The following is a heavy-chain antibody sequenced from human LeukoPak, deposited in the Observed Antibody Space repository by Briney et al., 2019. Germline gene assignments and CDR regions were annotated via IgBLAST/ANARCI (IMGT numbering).Heavy chain of an antibody. J-gene: IGHJ5*02. Sequence: VASVKVSCKASGYTFTSYDINWVRQATGQGLEWMGWMNPNSGNTGYAQKFQGRVTMTRNTSISTAYMELSSLRSEDTAVYYCASEITMVRGVIIARYRRGLGFDPWGQGTLVTVSS. D-gene: IGHD3-10*01. CDR1: GYTFTSYD. CDR3: ASEITMVRGVIIARYRRGLGFDP. CDR2: MNPNSGNT. V-gene: IGHV1-8*01.